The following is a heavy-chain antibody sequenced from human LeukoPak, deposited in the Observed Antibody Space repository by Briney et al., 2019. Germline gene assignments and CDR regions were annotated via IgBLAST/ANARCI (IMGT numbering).Heavy chain of an antibody. CDR3: ARGGKATVVTL. D-gene: IGHD4-23*01. Sequence: SETLSLTCNVSGGSINSYHWSWIRQPAGEGLEWIGRLYSGGSFNYNPSLKSRVSMSVDTSKNQFSLKLTSVTAADTAVYFCARGGKATVVTLWGPGILVTVS. V-gene: IGHV4-4*07. CDR2: LYSGGSF. CDR1: GGSINSYH. J-gene: IGHJ4*02.